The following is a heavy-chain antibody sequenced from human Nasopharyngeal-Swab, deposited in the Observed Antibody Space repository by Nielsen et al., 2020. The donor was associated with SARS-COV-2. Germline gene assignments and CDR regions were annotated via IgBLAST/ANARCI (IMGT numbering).Heavy chain of an antibody. J-gene: IGHJ4*02. CDR3: ARPLTGYYYFDY. V-gene: IGHV3-30*04. CDR1: GFTFSSYA. Sequence: GSLKISCAASGFTFSSYAMHWVRQAPGKGLEWVAVISYDGSNKYYADSVKGRFTISRDNSKNTLYLQMNSLRAEDTAVYYCARPLTGYYYFDYWGQGTLVTVSS. D-gene: IGHD3-9*01. CDR2: ISYDGSNK.